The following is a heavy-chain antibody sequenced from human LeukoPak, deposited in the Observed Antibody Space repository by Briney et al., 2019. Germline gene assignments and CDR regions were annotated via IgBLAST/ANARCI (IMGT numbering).Heavy chain of an antibody. CDR1: GCTFSSYA. Sequence: SVKVSCKASGCTFSSYAITWVRQAPGQGLEWMGGIIPIFGTANYAQKFQGRVTITADESTSTAYMELSSLRSEDTAVYSSARVGGTGRYYNSWFDPWGQGTLVTVSS. J-gene: IGHJ5*02. CDR2: IIPIFGTA. D-gene: IGHD3-10*01. V-gene: IGHV1-69*13. CDR3: ARVGGTGRYYNSWFDP.